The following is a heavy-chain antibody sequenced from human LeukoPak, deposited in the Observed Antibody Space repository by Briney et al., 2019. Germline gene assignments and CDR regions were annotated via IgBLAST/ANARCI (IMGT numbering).Heavy chain of an antibody. D-gene: IGHD2/OR15-2a*01. CDR2: INQEASRT. J-gene: IGHJ4*02. Sequence: HPGGSLRLSCAASGFTFRSYWMSWVRQAPGKGLEWLGHINQEASRTDHADSVKGPFTISRDNSRNLLYLHMSSLRAEDTAVYYCAKYLSRAFDSWGQGILVSVSS. CDR1: GFTFRSYW. V-gene: IGHV3-7*01. CDR3: AKYLSRAFDS.